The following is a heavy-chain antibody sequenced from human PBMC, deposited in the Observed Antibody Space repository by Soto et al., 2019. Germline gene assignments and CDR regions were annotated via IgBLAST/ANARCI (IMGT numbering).Heavy chain of an antibody. CDR1: GGSISSFY. Sequence: PSETLSLTCTASGGSISSFYWSWIRQPPGKGLEWIGYFYHSGSTNYNPSLKSRVTISVDTSKNQFPLKLTSVTAADTAVYYCARHFSVDYFDYWGQGALVTVSS. CDR2: FYHSGST. J-gene: IGHJ4*02. V-gene: IGHV4-59*08. CDR3: ARHFSVDYFDY.